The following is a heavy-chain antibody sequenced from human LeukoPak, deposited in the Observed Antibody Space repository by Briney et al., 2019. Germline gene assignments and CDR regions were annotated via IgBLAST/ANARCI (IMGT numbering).Heavy chain of an antibody. J-gene: IGHJ3*02. CDR1: GYTFTGYY. CDR2: INPNSGGT. D-gene: IGHD3-9*01. V-gene: IGHV1-2*02. Sequence: GASVKVSCKASGYTFTGYYMHWVRQAPGQGLEWMGWINPNSGGTNYAQKFQGRVTMTRDTSISTAYMELSRLRSDDTAVYYCARDSGYDILTGYYISLDAFDIWGQGTMVTVSS. CDR3: ARDSGYDILTGYYISLDAFDI.